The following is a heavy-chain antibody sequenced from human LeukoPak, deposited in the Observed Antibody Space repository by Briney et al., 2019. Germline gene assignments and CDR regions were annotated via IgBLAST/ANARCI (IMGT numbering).Heavy chain of an antibody. D-gene: IGHD1-26*01. J-gene: IGHJ4*02. Sequence: QPGGSLRPSRAASGFIFRTYGMNWVCQAPGKGLEYVSGITAGGGNTYYGDSLKGRFTISRDDSKDTLYLQMNSLRAEDTAVYYCAKVSGYWGQGTLVTVSS. CDR1: GFIFRTYG. CDR3: AKVSGY. CDR2: ITAGGGNT. V-gene: IGHV3-23*01.